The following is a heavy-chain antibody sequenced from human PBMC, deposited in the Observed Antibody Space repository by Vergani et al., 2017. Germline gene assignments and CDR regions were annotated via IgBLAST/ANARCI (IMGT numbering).Heavy chain of an antibody. CDR2: INPNSGGT. Sequence: QVRLVQSGAEVKKPGASVKVSCKASGYTFTGYYMHWVRQAPGQGLEWMGWINPNSGGTNYAQKFQGRVTMTRDTSISTAYMELSRLRSDDAAVYYCARLRIAASETFDYWGQGTLVTVSS. D-gene: IGHD6-13*01. CDR3: ARLRIAASETFDY. V-gene: IGHV1-2*02. J-gene: IGHJ4*02. CDR1: GYTFTGYY.